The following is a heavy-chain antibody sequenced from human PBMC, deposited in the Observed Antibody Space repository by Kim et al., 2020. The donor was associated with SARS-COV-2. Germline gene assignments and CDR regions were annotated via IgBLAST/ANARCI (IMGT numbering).Heavy chain of an antibody. D-gene: IGHD3-10*01. J-gene: IGHJ6*02. Sequence: GRCTISRDNSKNTLYLQMNSLRAEDTAVYYCAKDFTYYYGSGSYSGGMDVWGQGTTVTVSS. V-gene: IGHV3-30*02. CDR3: AKDFTYYYGSGSYSGGMDV.